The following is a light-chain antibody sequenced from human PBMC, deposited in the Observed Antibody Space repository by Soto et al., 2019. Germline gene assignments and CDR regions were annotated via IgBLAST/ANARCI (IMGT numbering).Light chain of an antibody. J-gene: IGKJ1*01. V-gene: IGKV1-5*01. CDR3: QQYHTYST. CDR1: QAISDW. Sequence: DIQMTQSPSTLSASVGDRVSITCRASQAISDWLAWYQQKPGQVPELLIFDVSTLESGVPSRFSGSRSGTEFTLTISSLQPDDFATHFCQQYHTYSTFGQGTKVEVK. CDR2: DVS.